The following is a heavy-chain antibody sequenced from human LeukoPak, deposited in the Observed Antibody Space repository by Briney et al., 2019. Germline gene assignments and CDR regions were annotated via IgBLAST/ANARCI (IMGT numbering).Heavy chain of an antibody. J-gene: IGHJ6*02. D-gene: IGHD2-2*02. CDR3: ARTLGCSSTSCYTGYYYYGMDV. CDR2: IRSSTYI. CDR1: GFTFSSYN. Sequence: GGSLRLSCAASGFTFSSYNMNWVRQAPGKGLEWVSSIRSSTYIYYADSVKGRFTISTDNAKNSIYLQRSSLRAEDTAVYYCARTLGCSSTSCYTGYYYYGMDVWGQGTTVTVSS. V-gene: IGHV3-21*01.